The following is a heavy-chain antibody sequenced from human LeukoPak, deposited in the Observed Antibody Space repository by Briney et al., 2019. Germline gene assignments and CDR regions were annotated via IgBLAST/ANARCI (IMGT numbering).Heavy chain of an antibody. Sequence: SKTLSLTCTVSGYSISSGYYWGWIRQPPGKGLEWIGSIYHSGSTYYNPSLKSRVTISVDTSKNQFSLKLSSVTAADTAVYYCAIRYYYGSGSYYTPGAFDIWGQGTMVTVSS. J-gene: IGHJ3*02. CDR3: AIRYYYGSGSYYTPGAFDI. V-gene: IGHV4-38-2*02. CDR2: IYHSGST. CDR1: GYSISSGYY. D-gene: IGHD3-10*01.